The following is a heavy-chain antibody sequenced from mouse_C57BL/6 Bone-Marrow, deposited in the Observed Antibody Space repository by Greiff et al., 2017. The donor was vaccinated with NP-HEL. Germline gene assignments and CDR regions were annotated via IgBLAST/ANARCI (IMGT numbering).Heavy chain of an antibody. CDR2: IRNKANGYTT. CDR1: GFTFTDYY. J-gene: IGHJ4*01. V-gene: IGHV7-3*01. Sequence: EVQRVESGGGLVQPGGSLSLSCAASGFTFTDYYMSWVRQPPGKALEWLGFIRNKANGYTTEYSASVKGRFTISRDNSQSILYLQMNALRAEDSATYYCARYIDCAYAMDYWGQGTSVTVSS. CDR3: ARYIDCAYAMDY.